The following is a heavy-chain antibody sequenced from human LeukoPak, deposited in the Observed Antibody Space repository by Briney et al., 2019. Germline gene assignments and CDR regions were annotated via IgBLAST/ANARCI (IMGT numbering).Heavy chain of an antibody. Sequence: GGSLRLSCAASGFTFSDYYMSWIRQAPGKGLECVSVIYSGGSTYYADSVKGRFTISRDNSKNTLYIQMNSLRAEATAVYYCARGGYAYFFDYWGQGTLVTVSS. J-gene: IGHJ4*02. V-gene: IGHV3-53*01. D-gene: IGHD5-18*01. CDR3: ARGGYAYFFDY. CDR1: GFTFSDYY. CDR2: IYSGGST.